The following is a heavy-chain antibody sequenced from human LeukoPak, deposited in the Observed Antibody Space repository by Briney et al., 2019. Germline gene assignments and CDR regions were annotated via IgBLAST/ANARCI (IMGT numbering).Heavy chain of an antibody. V-gene: IGHV4-59*01. J-gene: IGHJ2*01. CDR1: GGSIGSYY. Sequence: SETLSLTCTVSGGSIGSYYWSWIRQPPGKGLEWIGYIYYSGSTNYNPSLKSRVTISVDTSKNQFSLKLSSVTAADTAVYYCARGPLGWNDGRYFDLWGRGTLVTVSS. D-gene: IGHD1-1*01. CDR2: IYYSGST. CDR3: ARGPLGWNDGRYFDL.